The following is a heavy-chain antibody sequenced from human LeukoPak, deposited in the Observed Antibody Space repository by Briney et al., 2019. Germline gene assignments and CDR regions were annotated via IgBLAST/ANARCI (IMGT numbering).Heavy chain of an antibody. J-gene: IGHJ3*02. V-gene: IGHV1-69*13. CDR2: IIPIFGTA. CDR3: ARARVPAATAHAFDI. D-gene: IGHD2-2*01. Sequence: SVKVSCKASGGTFSSYAISWVRQAPGQGLEWMGGIIPIFGTADYAQKFQGRVTITADESTSTAYMELSSLRSEDTAVYYCARARVPAATAHAFDIWGQGTLVTVSS. CDR1: GGTFSSYA.